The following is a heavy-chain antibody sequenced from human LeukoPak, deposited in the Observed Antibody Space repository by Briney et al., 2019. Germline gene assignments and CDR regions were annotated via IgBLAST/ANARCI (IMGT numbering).Heavy chain of an antibody. J-gene: IGHJ4*01. CDR1: GFTFSSYA. V-gene: IGHV3-30-3*01. Sequence: HPGGSLRLSCAASGFTFSSYAMSWVRQAPGKGLDWVAHISYDGNTKYYADSVKGRFTVSRDNSKNTLFLQMSSLRVEDTAMYYCVRALWEIPQEVGDYWGHGTLVTVSS. D-gene: IGHD1-26*01. CDR2: ISYDGNTK. CDR3: VRALWEIPQEVGDY.